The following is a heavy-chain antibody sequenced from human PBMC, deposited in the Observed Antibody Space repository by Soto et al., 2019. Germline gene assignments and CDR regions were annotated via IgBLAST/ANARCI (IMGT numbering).Heavy chain of an antibody. CDR3: ARGGGFSPYYYNLDV. CDR2: INPRGGST. Sequence: QVQLVQSGAEVKKPGASVKVSCKASGYTLNTYYMHWVRQAPGQGPEWMGIINPRGGSTTYAQNFKDSVTMSSDTSSSTVYMELSSLRSEDTAVYYCARGGGFSPYYYNLDVWGQGTTVTVSS. CDR1: GYTLNTYY. D-gene: IGHD2-15*01. J-gene: IGHJ6*02. V-gene: IGHV1-46*02.